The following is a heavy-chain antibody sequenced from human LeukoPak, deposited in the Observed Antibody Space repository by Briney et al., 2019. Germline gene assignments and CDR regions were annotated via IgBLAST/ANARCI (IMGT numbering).Heavy chain of an antibody. CDR1: GFTVSTNY. Sequence: GGSLRLSCAASGFTVSTNYMNWVRQAPGKGLEWVSSISRSSIYKYYADSMKGRFTISRDNAKNSVYLQVNSVRAEDTAVYYCARGLRGSPAFDYWGQGTLVTVSS. J-gene: IGHJ4*02. CDR2: ISRSSIYK. V-gene: IGHV3-21*04. CDR3: ARGLRGSPAFDY. D-gene: IGHD2-2*01.